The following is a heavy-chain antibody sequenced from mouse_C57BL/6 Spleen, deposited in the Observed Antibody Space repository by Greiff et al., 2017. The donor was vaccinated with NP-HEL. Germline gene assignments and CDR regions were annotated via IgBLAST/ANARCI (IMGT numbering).Heavy chain of an antibody. CDR3: ARDPFAY. V-gene: IGHV1-80*01. J-gene: IGHJ3*01. Sequence: QVQLQQSGAELVKPGASVKISCKASGYAFSSYWMNWVKQRPGTGLAWIGQLYPGDGDPNSNGTFKGKATLTADKSASTAYMQLSSLTSEESAVYFCARDPFAYWGKGTLVTVSA. CDR2: LYPGDGDP. CDR1: GYAFSSYW.